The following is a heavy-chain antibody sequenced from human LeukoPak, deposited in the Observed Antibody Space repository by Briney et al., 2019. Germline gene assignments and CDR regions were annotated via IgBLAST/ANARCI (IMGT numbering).Heavy chain of an antibody. J-gene: IGHJ4*02. D-gene: IGHD6-19*01. Sequence: GGSLRLPCAASGFTVSGNYMRWVRQAPGKGLQWVSTIYKEGNTFYADSVRGRFTLSRDNSKNTLYLQMNSLRAEDTAIYYCARESVTSGWYLYWGQGTLVTVSS. CDR2: IYKEGNT. CDR1: GFTVSGNY. V-gene: IGHV3-53*01. CDR3: ARESVTSGWYLY.